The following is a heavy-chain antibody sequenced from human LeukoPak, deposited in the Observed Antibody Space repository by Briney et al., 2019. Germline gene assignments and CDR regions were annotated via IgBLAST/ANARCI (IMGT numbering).Heavy chain of an antibody. CDR2: IKEDGSEK. CDR3: ARDWSDGFDS. J-gene: IGHJ4*02. V-gene: IGHV3-7*01. CDR1: GFTFSSYW. D-gene: IGHD3-3*01. Sequence: AGGSLRLSCAASGFTFSSYWMSWVRQAPGKGLEWVASIKEDGSEKYYVDSVKGRFTISRDNAKKSVYLQMNSLRAEDTAVYYCARDWSDGFDSWGQGTLVTVSS.